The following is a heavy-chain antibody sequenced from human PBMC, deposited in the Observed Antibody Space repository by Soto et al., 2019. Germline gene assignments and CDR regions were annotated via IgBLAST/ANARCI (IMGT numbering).Heavy chain of an antibody. CDR3: ARGVKDIVLMVYAIGGYYFDY. D-gene: IGHD2-8*01. Sequence: KTSETLSLTCAVSGGSISSGGYSWSWIRQPPGKGLEWIGYIYHSGSTYYNPSLKSRVTISVDRSKNQFSLKLSSVTAADTAVYYCARGVKDIVLMVYAIGGYYFDYWGQGTLVTVSS. CDR2: IYHSGST. V-gene: IGHV4-30-2*01. J-gene: IGHJ4*02. CDR1: GGSISSGGYS.